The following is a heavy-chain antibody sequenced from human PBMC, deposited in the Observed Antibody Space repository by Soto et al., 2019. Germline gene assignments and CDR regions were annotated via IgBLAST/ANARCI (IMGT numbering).Heavy chain of an antibody. Sequence: SETLSLTCTVSGGSISSGGYYWSWIRQHPGKGLEWIGYIYYSGSTYYNPSLKSRVTISVDTSKNQFSPKLSSVTAADTAVYYCARGALGFYFDYWGQGTLVTVSS. J-gene: IGHJ4*02. CDR1: GGSISSGGYY. CDR3: ARGALGFYFDY. CDR2: IYYSGST. V-gene: IGHV4-31*03.